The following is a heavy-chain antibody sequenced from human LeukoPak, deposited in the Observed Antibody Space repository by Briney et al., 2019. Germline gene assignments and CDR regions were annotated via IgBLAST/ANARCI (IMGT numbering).Heavy chain of an antibody. CDR2: IKQDGSEK. D-gene: IGHD6-19*01. CDR3: ARVKWLLEYSSGWAKVLYFDY. J-gene: IGHJ4*02. CDR1: GGSFSGYY. Sequence: PSETLSLTCAVYGGSFSGYYWSWVRQAPGKGLEWAANIKQDGSEKYYVDSVKGRFTISRDNAKSSLYLQMNSLRAEDTAVYYCARVKWLLEYSSGWAKVLYFDYWGQGTLVTVSS. V-gene: IGHV3-7*01.